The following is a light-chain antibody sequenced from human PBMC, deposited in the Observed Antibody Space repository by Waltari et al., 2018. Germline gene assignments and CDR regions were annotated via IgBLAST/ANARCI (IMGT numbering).Light chain of an antibody. V-gene: IGLV2-11*01. CDR2: DVT. Sequence: QSALTQPRSVSGSPGQSVTIPCTGTSSDVGGYNYVSWSQQHPGKAPKPMIHDVTKRPSGVPDRFPGSKSCNTASLTISGLQAEDEADYYCCSYAGSYIFGVFGGGTKLTVL. J-gene: IGLJ2*01. CDR1: SSDVGGYNY. CDR3: CSYAGSYIFGV.